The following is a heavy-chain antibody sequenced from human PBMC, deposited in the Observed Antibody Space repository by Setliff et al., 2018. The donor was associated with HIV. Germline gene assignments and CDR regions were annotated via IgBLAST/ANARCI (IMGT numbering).Heavy chain of an antibody. CDR1: GGSMNNYY. J-gene: IGHJ4*02. D-gene: IGHD3-10*01. Sequence: SETLSLTCIVSGGSMNNYYRNWVRQTPGKGLEWIGYIYENDYTHYTVSLRSRVTISMDTSKNQFSLTLRSVTAADRAIYYCARAQMHRGVVAWSLYYFDYWGQGALVTVSS. V-gene: IGHV4-59*01. CDR2: IYENDYT. CDR3: ARAQMHRGVVAWSLYYFDY.